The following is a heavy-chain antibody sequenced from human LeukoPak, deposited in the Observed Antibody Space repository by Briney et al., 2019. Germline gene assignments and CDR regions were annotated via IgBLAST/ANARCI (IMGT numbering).Heavy chain of an antibody. CDR2: ISLGDSDT. CDR1: GDSFTNYW. D-gene: IGHD6-25*01. V-gene: IGHV5-51*01. CDR3: AGGQGLIAVFFDY. Sequence: GEWLKISCEGSGDSFTNYWSGWGSRMPQQSVEGMGSISLGDSDTRSSPSSQGQVTISTAKSISTAYLQLSSLTASATAMYYCAGGQGLIAVFFDYWGDGTLVTASS. J-gene: IGHJ4*01.